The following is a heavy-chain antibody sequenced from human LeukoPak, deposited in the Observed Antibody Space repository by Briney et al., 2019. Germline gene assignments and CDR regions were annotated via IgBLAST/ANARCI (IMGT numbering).Heavy chain of an antibody. J-gene: IGHJ4*02. CDR3: AKDWGSYFASGSSYLDY. V-gene: IGHV7-4-1*02. Sequence: ASVKVSCKASGYTFTSYAMNWVRQAPGQGLEWMGWINTNTGNPTYAQGFTGRFVFSLDTSVSTAYLQISSLKAEDTAVYYCAKDWGSYFASGSSYLDYWGQGTLVTVSS. D-gene: IGHD3-10*01. CDR1: GYTFTSYA. CDR2: INTNTGNP.